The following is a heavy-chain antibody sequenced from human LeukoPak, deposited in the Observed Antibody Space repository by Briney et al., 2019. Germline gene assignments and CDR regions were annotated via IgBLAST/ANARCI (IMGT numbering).Heavy chain of an antibody. J-gene: IGHJ4*02. V-gene: IGHV3-21*01. CDR1: GFTFSGYG. Sequence: PGGSLRLSCAASGFTFSGYGMDWVRQAPGKGLEWVSSIDSSGSYIFYADSLKGRFTISRDDAQNSLYLQMNSLRAEDTAVYYCARVRDGYNPLDYGGQGTLVTVSS. D-gene: IGHD5-24*01. CDR2: IDSSGSYI. CDR3: ARVRDGYNPLDY.